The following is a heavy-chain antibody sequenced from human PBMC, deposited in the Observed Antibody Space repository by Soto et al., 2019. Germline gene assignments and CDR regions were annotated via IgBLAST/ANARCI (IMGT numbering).Heavy chain of an antibody. J-gene: IGHJ4*02. CDR1: GFTFSSYS. V-gene: IGHV3-48*02. CDR3: ASSSTGELDY. D-gene: IGHD1-26*01. CDR2: ISSSSSTI. Sequence: EVQLVESGGGLVQPGGSLRLSCAASGFTFSSYSMNWVHQAPGKGLEWVSYISSSSSTIYYADSVKGRFTISRDNAKNSLYLQMNSLRDEDTAVYYCASSSTGELDYWGQGTLVTVSS.